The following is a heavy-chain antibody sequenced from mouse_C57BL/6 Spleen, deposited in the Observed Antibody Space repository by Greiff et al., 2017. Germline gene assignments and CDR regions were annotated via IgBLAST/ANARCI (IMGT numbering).Heavy chain of an antibody. J-gene: IGHJ1*03. CDR2: IYPGSGST. Sequence: VQLQQPGAELVKPGASVKMSCKASGYTFTSYWITWVKQRPGQGLEWIGDIYPGSGSTNYNEKFKSKATLTVDTSSSTAYMQLSSLTSEDSAVYYCARSGGTSGRYFDVWGTGTTVTVSS. CDR3: ARSGGTSGRYFDV. V-gene: IGHV1-55*01. CDR1: GYTFTSYW. D-gene: IGHD3-2*02.